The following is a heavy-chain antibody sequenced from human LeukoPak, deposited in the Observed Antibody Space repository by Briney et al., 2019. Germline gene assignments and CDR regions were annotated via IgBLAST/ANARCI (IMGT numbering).Heavy chain of an antibody. CDR1: GFTFDDYT. V-gene: IGHV3-43*01. D-gene: IGHD3-16*01. J-gene: IGHJ4*02. CDR2: ISWDGGST. CDR3: AKGKGTLGDFDY. Sequence: TGGSLRLSCAASGFTFDDYTMHWVRHAPGKGLEWVSLISWDGGSTYYADSVKGRFTISRDNSKNSLYLQMNSLRTEDTALYYCAKGKGTLGDFDYWGQGTLVTVSS.